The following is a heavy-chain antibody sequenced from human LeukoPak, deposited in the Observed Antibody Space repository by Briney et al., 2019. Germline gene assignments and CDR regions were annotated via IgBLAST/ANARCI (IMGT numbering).Heavy chain of an antibody. CDR2: IYYSGST. J-gene: IGHJ5*02. V-gene: IGHV4-4*08. CDR1: GGSISSYY. Sequence: SETLSLTCTVSGGSISSYYWSWIRQPPGKGLEWIGYIYYSGSTNYNPSLKSRVTISVDTSMTQFSLRLRSVTAADTAVYYCARDSGTTGEVRFDPWGQGTLVTVSS. D-gene: IGHD3-10*01. CDR3: ARDSGTTGEVRFDP.